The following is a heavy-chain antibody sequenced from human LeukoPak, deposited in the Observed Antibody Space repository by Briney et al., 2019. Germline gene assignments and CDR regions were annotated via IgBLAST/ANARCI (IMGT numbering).Heavy chain of an antibody. V-gene: IGHV3-66*01. CDR1: GFTFSSNY. D-gene: IGHD6-13*01. CDR2: IYSGGST. J-gene: IGHJ6*02. CDR3: ARDRVAYSSSWYSRSEDRRRSYYYYGMDV. Sequence: PGGSLRLSCAASGFTFSSNYMSWVRQAPGKGLEWVSVIYSGGSTYYADSVKGRFTISRDNSKNTLYPQMNSLRAEDTAVYYCARDRVAYSSSWYSRSEDRRRSYYYYGMDVWGQGTTVTVSS.